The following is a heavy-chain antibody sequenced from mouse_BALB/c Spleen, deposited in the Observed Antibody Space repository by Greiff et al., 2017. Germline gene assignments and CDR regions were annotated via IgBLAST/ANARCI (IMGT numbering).Heavy chain of an antibody. V-gene: IGHV4-1*02. CDR3: ARTYYGNYPLFDY. Sequence: EVQRVESGGGLVQPGGSLKLSCAASGFDFSRYWMSWVRQAPGKGLEWIGEINPDSSTINYTPSLKDKFIISRDNAKNTLYLQMSKVRSEDTALYYCARTYYGNYPLFDYWGQGTTLTVSS. J-gene: IGHJ2*01. CDR1: GFDFSRYW. CDR2: INPDSSTI. D-gene: IGHD2-10*01.